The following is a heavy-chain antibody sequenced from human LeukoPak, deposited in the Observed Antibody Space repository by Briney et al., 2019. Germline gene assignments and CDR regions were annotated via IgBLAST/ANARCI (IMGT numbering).Heavy chain of an antibody. J-gene: IGHJ4*02. D-gene: IGHD5-18*01. Sequence: ASVKVSCKASGGTFSSYAISWVRQAPGQGLEWMGRIIPILGIANYAQKFQGRVTITADKSTSTAYMELSSLRSEDTAVYYCASRIQLWRSFDYWGQGTLVTVSS. V-gene: IGHV1-69*04. CDR2: IIPILGIA. CDR3: ASRIQLWRSFDY. CDR1: GGTFSSYA.